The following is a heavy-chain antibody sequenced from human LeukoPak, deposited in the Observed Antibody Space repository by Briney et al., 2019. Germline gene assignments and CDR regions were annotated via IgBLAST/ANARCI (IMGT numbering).Heavy chain of an antibody. CDR3: ARDEYSYALGY. CDR2: ISGSGGST. J-gene: IGHJ4*02. D-gene: IGHD5-18*01. V-gene: IGHV3-23*01. Sequence: GGSLRLSCAASGFTFSSYAMSWVRQAPGKGLEWVSAISGSGGSTYYADSVKGRFTISRDNSKSTLYLQMNSLRAEDAAVYYCARDEYSYALGYWGQGTLVTVSS. CDR1: GFTFSSYA.